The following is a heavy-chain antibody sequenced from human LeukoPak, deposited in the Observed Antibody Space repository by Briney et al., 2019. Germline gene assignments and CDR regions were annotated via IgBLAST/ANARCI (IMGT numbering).Heavy chain of an antibody. CDR1: GFTFTTYG. CDR2: IWNDGSNQ. V-gene: IGHV3-33*01. J-gene: IGHJ3*02. CDR3: ARGGYGAFDI. Sequence: GGSLRLSCAASGFTFTTYGMHWVRQAPGKGLEWVAIIWNDGSNQFYADSVKGRFTISRDTSNNTLFLQMNSLRAGDTAVYYCARGGYGAFDIWGQGTMVTVSS. D-gene: IGHD5-18*01.